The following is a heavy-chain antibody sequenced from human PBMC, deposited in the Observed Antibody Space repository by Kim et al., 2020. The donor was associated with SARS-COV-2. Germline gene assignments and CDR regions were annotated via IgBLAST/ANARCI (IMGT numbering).Heavy chain of an antibody. D-gene: IGHD7-27*01. CDR3: ARDIFGWGGYYYYGMDV. Sequence: GGSLRLSCAASGFTFSSYEMNWVRQAPGKGLEWDSYISSSGSTIYYADSAKGRFTISRDNAENSLYLQMYSLRAEDTDVYYCARDIFGWGGYYYYGMDVWGQGTTVTVSS. CDR1: GFTFSSYE. CDR2: ISSSGSTI. J-gene: IGHJ6*02. V-gene: IGHV3-48*03.